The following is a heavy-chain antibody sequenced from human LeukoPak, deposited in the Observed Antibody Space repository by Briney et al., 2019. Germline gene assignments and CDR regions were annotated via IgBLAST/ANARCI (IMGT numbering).Heavy chain of an antibody. CDR3: ARAVGHGSGSPRMDV. V-gene: IGHV3-48*01. Sequence: AGGSLRLSCAVSGFTFSTHSMNWVRQAPGKGLEWVSYIISSSNTIYYADSVKGRFTISSDNAKNSLYLQMNSLRAEDTAVYYCARAVGHGSGSPRMDVWGKGTTVTVSS. J-gene: IGHJ6*04. D-gene: IGHD3-10*01. CDR2: IISSSNTI. CDR1: GFTFSTHS.